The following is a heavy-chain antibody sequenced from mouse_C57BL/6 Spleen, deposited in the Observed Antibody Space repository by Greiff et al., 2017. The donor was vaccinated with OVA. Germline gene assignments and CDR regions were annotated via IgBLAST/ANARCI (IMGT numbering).Heavy chain of an antibody. CDR3: ARTNGWYFDD. D-gene: IGHD1-1*02. CDR1: GYAFSSSW. V-gene: IGHV1-82*01. CDR2: IYPGDGDT. J-gene: IGHJ2*01. Sequence: QVQLKESGPELVKPGASVKISCKASGYAFSSSWMNWVKQGPGKGLEWIGRIYPGDGDTYYNGKFKGKATLTADKSSSTAYMQLSSLTSEDSAVYFCARTNGWYFDDWGKGTTLTVSS.